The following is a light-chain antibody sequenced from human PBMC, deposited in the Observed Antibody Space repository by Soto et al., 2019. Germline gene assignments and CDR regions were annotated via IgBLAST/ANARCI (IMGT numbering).Light chain of an antibody. CDR3: VPSYLLCA. Sequence: VRTHSAATRSVSPEERATLSCRASQNIYSNVAWYQQRPGQAPRLLIYRASTRAPGIPARFSGSGSGTEFTLTFSILPSDGFTVYSSVPSYLLCAFCQGT. V-gene: IGKV3-15*01. J-gene: IGKJ1*01. CDR2: RAS. CDR1: QNIYSN.